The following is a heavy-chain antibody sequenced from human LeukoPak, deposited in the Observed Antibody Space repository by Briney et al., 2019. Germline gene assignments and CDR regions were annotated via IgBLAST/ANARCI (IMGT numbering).Heavy chain of an antibody. CDR2: ISGDGTIK. CDR3: SRSQFDY. J-gene: IGHJ4*02. V-gene: IGHV3-74*03. CDR1: GFPFSSYW. Sequence: PGGSLRLSCEPSGFPFSSYWMLWVRQAPGKGLVWVSRISGDGTIKTYADFVRGRFIVSRDNTKNMLYLQMNSLKVEDTATYFCSRSQFDYWGQGVLVTVSS.